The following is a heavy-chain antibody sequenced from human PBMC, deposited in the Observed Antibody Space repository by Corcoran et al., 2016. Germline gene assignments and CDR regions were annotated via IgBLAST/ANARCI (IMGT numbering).Heavy chain of an antibody. CDR2: ISAYNGNT. Sequence: GYSFTSYGVSWVRQAPGQGLEWMGWISAYNGNTNYAQKLQGRVTMTTDTSTSTAYMELRSLRSDDTAVYYCARDPPFGGGMDVWGQGTTVTVFS. CDR3: ARDPPFGGGMDV. J-gene: IGHJ6*02. D-gene: IGHD1-26*01. V-gene: IGHV1-18*01. CDR1: GYSFTSYG.